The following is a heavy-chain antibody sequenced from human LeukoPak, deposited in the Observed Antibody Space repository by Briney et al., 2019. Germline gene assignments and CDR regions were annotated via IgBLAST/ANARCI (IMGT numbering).Heavy chain of an antibody. J-gene: IGHJ4*02. CDR3: ARRDTYYYGSGTY. Sequence: GGSLRLSCAASGFTFTTYNMNWVRQAPGKGLEWVSYISSGSSTIYYADSVKGRFTISRDNAKNSLYLQMNSLRAEDTAVYYCARRDTYYYGSGTYWGQGTLVTVSS. CDR1: GFTFTTYN. D-gene: IGHD3-10*01. V-gene: IGHV3-48*01. CDR2: ISSGSSTI.